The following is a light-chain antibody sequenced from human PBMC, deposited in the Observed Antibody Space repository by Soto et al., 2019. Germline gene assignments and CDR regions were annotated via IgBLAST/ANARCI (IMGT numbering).Light chain of an antibody. J-gene: IGKJ2*01. CDR3: QQYGSAPHT. Sequence: EIVLTQSPGTLSLSPGERATLSCRASQSLSSNYLAWFQQKPGQTPRLLLFRTSSRATSIPDRFSGAGSETDFTLTISRLEPEDFAVYYCQQYGSAPHTFGQGTKLEIK. V-gene: IGKV3-20*01. CDR1: QSLSSNY. CDR2: RTS.